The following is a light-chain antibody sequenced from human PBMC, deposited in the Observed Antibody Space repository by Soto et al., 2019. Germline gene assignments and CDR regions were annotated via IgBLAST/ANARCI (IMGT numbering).Light chain of an antibody. CDR1: SSNIGAGYD. CDR3: QSYDNSLGGSYV. J-gene: IGLJ1*01. CDR2: DNI. Sequence: QSVLTQPPSVSGAPGQRVTISCTGSSSNIGAGYDVHWYQQLPGTATQLLISDNINRPSGVPDRFSGSKSGTSASLAITGLQAEDEADYYCQSYDNSLGGSYVFGTGTKLTVL. V-gene: IGLV1-40*01.